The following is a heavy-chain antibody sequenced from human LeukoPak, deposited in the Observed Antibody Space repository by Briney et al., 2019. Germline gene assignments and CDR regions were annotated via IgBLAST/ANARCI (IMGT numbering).Heavy chain of an antibody. D-gene: IGHD5-24*01. CDR2: MYYSGTT. CDR1: GGSFSGYY. V-gene: IGHV4-34*01. Sequence: KPSETLSLTCAVYGGSFSGYYWSWIRQPPGKWLEWIGSMYYSGTTYYNPSLKSRVTISVDTAKNQFSLKLSSVTAADTAVYYCARDPRRDGYATWGQGTLVTVSS. CDR3: ARDPRRDGYAT. J-gene: IGHJ5*02.